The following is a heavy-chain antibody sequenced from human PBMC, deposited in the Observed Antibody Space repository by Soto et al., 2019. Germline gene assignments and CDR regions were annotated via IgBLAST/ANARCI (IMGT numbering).Heavy chain of an antibody. Sequence: PGGSLRLSCAASGLTFSAYAMHWVRQAPGKGLEWVSGISAVVGDPQYADAVKGRFTVSRDNSKKTLYLQMTSLKAEDTAVYYCAKESTRRRFDSWGQGTLVTVSS. V-gene: IGHV3-23*01. J-gene: IGHJ4*02. CDR2: ISAVVGDP. CDR3: AKESTRRRFDS. CDR1: GLTFSAYA.